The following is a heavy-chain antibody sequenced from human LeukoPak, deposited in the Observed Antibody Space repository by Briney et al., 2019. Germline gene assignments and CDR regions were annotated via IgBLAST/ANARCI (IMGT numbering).Heavy chain of an antibody. J-gene: IGHJ4*02. Sequence: SETLSLTCTVSGGSISSSSYYWGWFRQPPGKGLEWIGSIYYSGSTYYNPSLKSRVTISVDTSKNQFSLKLSSVTAADTAVYYCARNKGLDYFDYWGQGTLVTVSS. D-gene: IGHD3-16*01. CDR3: ARNKGLDYFDY. CDR1: GGSISSSSYY. V-gene: IGHV4-39*01. CDR2: IYYSGST.